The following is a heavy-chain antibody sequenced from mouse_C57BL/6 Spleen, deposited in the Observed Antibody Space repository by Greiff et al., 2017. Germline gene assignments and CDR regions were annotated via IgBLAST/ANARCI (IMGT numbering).Heavy chain of an antibody. CDR2: IYPRSGNT. J-gene: IGHJ2*01. CDR1: GYTFTSYG. CDR3: ARWGQLSPYFDY. D-gene: IGHD3-2*02. V-gene: IGHV1-81*01. Sequence: QVQLKESGAELARPGASVKLSCKASGYTFTSYGISWVKQRTGQGLEWIGEIYPRSGNTYYNEKFKGKATLTADKSSSTAYMERRSLTSEDSAVYFCARWGQLSPYFDYWGQGTTLTVSS.